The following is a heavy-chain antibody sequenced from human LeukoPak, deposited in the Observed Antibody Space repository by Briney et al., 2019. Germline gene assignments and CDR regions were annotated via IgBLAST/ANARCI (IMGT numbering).Heavy chain of an antibody. Sequence: PSETLSLTCTVSGGSISSSSYYWGWTRQPPGKGLEWIGSIYYSGSTYYNPSLKSRVTISVDTSKNQFSLKLSSVTAADTAVYYCATTPEVYFDYWGQGTLVTVSS. CDR2: IYYSGST. CDR3: ATTPEVYFDY. J-gene: IGHJ4*02. CDR1: GGSISSSSYY. V-gene: IGHV4-39*01.